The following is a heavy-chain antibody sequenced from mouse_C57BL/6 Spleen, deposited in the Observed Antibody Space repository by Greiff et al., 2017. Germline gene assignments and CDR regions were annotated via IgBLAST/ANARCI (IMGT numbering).Heavy chain of an antibody. CDR3: ARGAVVAPYYFDY. D-gene: IGHD1-1*01. CDR2: IYPRSGNT. CDR1: GYTFTSYG. V-gene: IGHV1-81*01. J-gene: IGHJ2*01. Sequence: VKLMESGAELARPGASVKLSCKASGYTFTSYGISWVKQRTGQGLEWIGEIYPRSGNTYYNEKFKGKATLTADKSSSTAYMELRSLTSEDSAVYFCARGAVVAPYYFDYWGQGTTLTVSS.